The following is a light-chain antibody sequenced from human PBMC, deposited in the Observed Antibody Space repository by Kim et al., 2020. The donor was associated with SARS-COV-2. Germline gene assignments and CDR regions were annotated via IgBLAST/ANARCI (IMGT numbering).Light chain of an antibody. Sequence: VALEQTVRITCQGDSLRSYYASWYQQKPGQAPVLVIYGKNSRPSGIPDRFSGSSSGNTASLTITGAQAEDEADYYCNSRDSSGNVVFGGGTQLTVL. V-gene: IGLV3-19*01. CDR2: GKN. CDR1: SLRSYY. CDR3: NSRDSSGNVV. J-gene: IGLJ2*01.